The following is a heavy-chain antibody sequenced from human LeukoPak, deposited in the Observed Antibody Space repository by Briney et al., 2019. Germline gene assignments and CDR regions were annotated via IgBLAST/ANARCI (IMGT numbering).Heavy chain of an antibody. CDR3: ARVACSSTSCGYDALDI. V-gene: IGHV3-30*04. CDR2: MSYDGSNK. D-gene: IGHD2-2*01. CDR1: GFTFSSHA. J-gene: IGHJ3*02. Sequence: PGGSLTLSCAASGFTFSSHAMHWVRQAPGTGLEWVAVMSYDGSNKYYEDSVKGRFTISRDNSKNTLYLQMNSLRAEDTAVYYCARVACSSTSCGYDALDIWGQGTMVTVSS.